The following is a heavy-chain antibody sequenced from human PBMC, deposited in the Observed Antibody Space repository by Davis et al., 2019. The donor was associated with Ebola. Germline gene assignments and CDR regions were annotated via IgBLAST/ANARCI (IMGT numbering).Heavy chain of an antibody. D-gene: IGHD1-14*01. V-gene: IGHV1-58*02. Sequence: SVKVSCKAFGFTFTTSAMQWVRQARGQRLEWIGGIVVGSGNTNYAQKFRERLTMTRDMSTSTAYMELSSLRFEDTAVYYCAASAGTVGKFDFWGQGTLVTVSS. CDR2: IVVGSGNT. J-gene: IGHJ4*02. CDR3: AASAGTVGKFDF. CDR1: GFTFTTSA.